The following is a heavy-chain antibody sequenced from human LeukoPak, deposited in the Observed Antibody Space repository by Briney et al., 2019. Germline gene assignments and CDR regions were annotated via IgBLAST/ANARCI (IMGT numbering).Heavy chain of an antibody. J-gene: IGHJ4*02. CDR1: GFTFTNYA. V-gene: IGHV3-74*01. CDR2: INSDGSWT. Sequence: GGSLRLSCAASGFTFTNYAMSWVRQAPGKGLVWVSHINSDGSWTSYADSVKGRFTISKDNAKNTVYLQMNNLRAEDTAVYYCVSFYETYWGRGTLVTVSS. D-gene: IGHD2/OR15-2a*01. CDR3: VSFYETY.